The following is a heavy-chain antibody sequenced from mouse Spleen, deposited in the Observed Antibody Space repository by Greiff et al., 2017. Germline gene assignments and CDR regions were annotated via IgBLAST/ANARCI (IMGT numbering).Heavy chain of an antibody. CDR1: GYTFTDYY. Sequence: VQLQQSGPELVKPGASVKISCKASGYTFTDYYMNWVKQSHGKSLEWIGDINPNNGGTSYNQKFKGKATLTVDKSSSTAYMELRSLTSEDSAVYYCAPGYDYFDYWGQGTTLTVSS. V-gene: IGHV1-26*01. D-gene: IGHD2-2*01. J-gene: IGHJ2*01. CDR2: INPNNGGT. CDR3: APGYDYFDY.